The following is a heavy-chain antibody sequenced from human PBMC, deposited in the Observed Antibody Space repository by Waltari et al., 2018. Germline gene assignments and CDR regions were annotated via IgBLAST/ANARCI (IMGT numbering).Heavy chain of an antibody. CDR1: GFTITTFG. V-gene: IGHV3-21*02. D-gene: IGHD4-17*01. Sequence: EVLLVESGGGLVKPGGSLRLSCAASGFTITTFGMSWVRQAPGKGLEWVSSTTVSNAYLYYADSVRGRFTVSMDNAKNSLHLQMNNLRAEDTGVYYCARALTTPNDSWGQGTLVTVSS. CDR3: ARALTTPNDS. CDR2: TTVSNAYL. J-gene: IGHJ5*01.